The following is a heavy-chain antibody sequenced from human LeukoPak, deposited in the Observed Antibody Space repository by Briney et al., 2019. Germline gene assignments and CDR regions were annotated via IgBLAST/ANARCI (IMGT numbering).Heavy chain of an antibody. D-gene: IGHD6-13*01. CDR1: GFTFSNYG. Sequence: PGGSLRLSCAASGFTFSNYGMHWVRQAPGKGLEWVAVIWYDGSKKYYVDSVKGRFTISRDNAKNSLYLQMNSLRAEDTAVYYCARSFLPHSSSWYPGNYYYYYGMDVWGQGTTVTVSS. J-gene: IGHJ6*02. V-gene: IGHV3-33*01. CDR3: ARSFLPHSSSWYPGNYYYYYGMDV. CDR2: IWYDGSKK.